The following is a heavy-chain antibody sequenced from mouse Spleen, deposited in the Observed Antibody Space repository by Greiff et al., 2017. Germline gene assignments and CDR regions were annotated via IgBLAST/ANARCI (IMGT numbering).Heavy chain of an antibody. V-gene: IGHV14-3*02. Sequence: VQLKESGAELVKPGASVKLSCTASGFNIKDTYMHWVKQRPEQGLEWIGRIDPANGNTKYDPKFQGKATITADTSSNTAYLQLSSLTSEDTAVYYCASHYYGSSYGYFDVWGAGTTVTVSS. CDR1: GFNIKDTY. CDR2: IDPANGNT. J-gene: IGHJ1*01. CDR3: ASHYYGSSYGYFDV. D-gene: IGHD1-1*01.